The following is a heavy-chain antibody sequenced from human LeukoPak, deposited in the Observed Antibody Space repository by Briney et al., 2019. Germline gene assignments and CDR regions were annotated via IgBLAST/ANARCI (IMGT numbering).Heavy chain of an antibody. V-gene: IGHV3-30*02. CDR1: GFIFTDYG. CDR3: AKGGPSRYCSSTSCYEGAYFDY. CDR2: IRYDGSDK. Sequence: GGSLRLSCAASGFIFTDYGMHWVRQAPGKGLEWLTFIRYDGSDKYYADSVKGRFTISRDNSKNTLYLQMNSLRAEDTAVYYCAKGGPSRYCSSTSCYEGAYFDYWGQGTLVTVSS. J-gene: IGHJ4*02. D-gene: IGHD2-2*01.